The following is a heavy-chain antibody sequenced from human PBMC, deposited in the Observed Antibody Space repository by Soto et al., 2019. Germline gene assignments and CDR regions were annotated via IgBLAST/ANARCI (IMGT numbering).Heavy chain of an antibody. Sequence: GGSLRLACAASGFTFSSYSMNWVRQAPGKGLEWVSSISSSSSYIYYTDSVKGRFTISRDNAKNSLYLQMNSLRAEDTAVYYCARIRPHYGMDVWGQGTTVTVSS. J-gene: IGHJ6*02. D-gene: IGHD3-3*02. CDR2: ISSSSSYI. V-gene: IGHV3-21*01. CDR1: GFTFSSYS. CDR3: ARIRPHYGMDV.